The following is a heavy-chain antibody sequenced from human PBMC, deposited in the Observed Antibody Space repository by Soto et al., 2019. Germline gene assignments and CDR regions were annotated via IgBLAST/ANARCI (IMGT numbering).Heavy chain of an antibody. V-gene: IGHV1-69*13. J-gene: IGHJ4*02. Sequence: SVNVSCKCSGGTFSSYAISWVRQAPGQGLEWMGGIIPIFGTANYAQKFQGRVTITADESTSTAYMELSSLRSEDTAVYYCARTRTLRYFDWLPDYWGQGTLVTVSS. CDR3: ARTRTLRYFDWLPDY. D-gene: IGHD3-9*01. CDR2: IIPIFGTA. CDR1: GGTFSSYA.